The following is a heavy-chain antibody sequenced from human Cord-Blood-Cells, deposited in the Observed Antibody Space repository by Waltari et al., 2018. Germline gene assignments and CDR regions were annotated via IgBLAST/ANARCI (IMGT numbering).Heavy chain of an antibody. CDR3: ARGAVPAAIDY. J-gene: IGHJ4*02. CDR1: GFTFSSFG. Sequence: QVQLVESGGGVVQPGRSLRLSCAASGFTFSSFGSAWVRQAPGKGLEWVAVIWYDGSNKYYADSVKGRFTISRDNSKNTLYLQMNSLRAEDTAVYYCARGAVPAAIDYWGQGTLVTVSS. V-gene: IGHV3-33*01. CDR2: IWYDGSNK. D-gene: IGHD2-2*01.